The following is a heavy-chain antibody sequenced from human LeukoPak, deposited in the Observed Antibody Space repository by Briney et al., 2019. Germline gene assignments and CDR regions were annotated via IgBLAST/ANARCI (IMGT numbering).Heavy chain of an antibody. J-gene: IGHJ6*02. D-gene: IGHD3-3*01. Sequence: GGSLRPSCAASGFTFSSYSMNWVRQATGKGLEWVSSISSSSSYIYYADSVKGRFTISRDNAKNSLYLQMNSLRAEDTAVYYCARAYDFWSGYYNGYYYYGMDVWGQGTTVTVSS. V-gene: IGHV3-21*01. CDR2: ISSSSSYI. CDR3: ARAYDFWSGYYNGYYYYGMDV. CDR1: GFTFSSYS.